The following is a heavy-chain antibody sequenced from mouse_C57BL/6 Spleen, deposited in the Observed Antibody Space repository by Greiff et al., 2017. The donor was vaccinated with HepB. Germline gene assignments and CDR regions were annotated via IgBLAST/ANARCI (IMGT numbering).Heavy chain of an antibody. CDR3: ATPYYFGSSRYWYFDV. D-gene: IGHD1-1*01. CDR1: GFSLTSYG. V-gene: IGHV2-4*01. Sequence: VQLQQSGPGLVQPSQSLSITCTVSGFSLTSYGVHWVRQPPGKGLEWLGVIWSGGSTDYNAAFISRLSISKDNSKSQVFFKMNSLQADDTAIYYCATPYYFGSSRYWYFDVWGTGTTVTVSS. J-gene: IGHJ1*03. CDR2: IWSGGST.